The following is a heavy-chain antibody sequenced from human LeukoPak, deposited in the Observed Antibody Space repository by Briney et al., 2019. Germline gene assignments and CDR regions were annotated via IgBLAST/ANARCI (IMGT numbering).Heavy chain of an antibody. CDR1: GLTLSSYA. J-gene: IGHJ4*02. Sequence: GSLRLSCAASGLTLSSYAMSWVRQAPGKGLEWVSVISGNGGSTYYADSVKGRFTISRDNSKNTLYLQMNNVRVEDTAVYYCAKDRGSEWTAFDYWGQGTLVTVSA. CDR2: ISGNGGST. D-gene: IGHD3-3*01. CDR3: AKDRGSEWTAFDY. V-gene: IGHV3-23*01.